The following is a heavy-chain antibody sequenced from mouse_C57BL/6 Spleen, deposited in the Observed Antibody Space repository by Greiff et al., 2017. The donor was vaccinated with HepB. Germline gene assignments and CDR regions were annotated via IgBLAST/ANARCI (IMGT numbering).Heavy chain of an antibody. CDR1: GFTFSDYY. D-gene: IGHD1-1*01. V-gene: IGHV5-16*01. CDR2: INYDGSST. Sequence: EVKVVESEGGLVQPGSSMKLSCTASGFTFSDYYMAWVRQVPEKGLEWVANINYDGSSTYYLASLKSRFIISRDNAKNILYLQMSRLKSEDTATYYCARDTGHYYGSSYGYFDVWGTGTTVTVSS. J-gene: IGHJ1*03. CDR3: ARDTGHYYGSSYGYFDV.